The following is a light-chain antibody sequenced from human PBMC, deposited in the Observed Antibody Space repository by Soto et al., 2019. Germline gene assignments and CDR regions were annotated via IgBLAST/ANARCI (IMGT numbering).Light chain of an antibody. CDR3: QQRSNWPPLT. Sequence: EIVLTQSPATLSLSPGERATKKKRKSQSVSSYLAWYQQKPGQAPRLLIYDASNRATGIPARFSGSGSGTDFTLTISSLEPEDFAVHYCQQRSNWPPLTFGGGTKVEIK. CDR2: DAS. CDR1: QSVSSY. V-gene: IGKV3-11*01. J-gene: IGKJ4*01.